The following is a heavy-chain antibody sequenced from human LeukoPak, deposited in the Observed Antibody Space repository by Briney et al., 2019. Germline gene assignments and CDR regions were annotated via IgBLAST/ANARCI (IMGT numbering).Heavy chain of an antibody. D-gene: IGHD2-21*02. CDR2: ITHSGST. CDR3: ARGLVTHVGLWNY. Sequence: SETLSLTCAVYCGSLSGYYWSWIRQPPGKGLEWIGEITHSGSTNYNPSLKSRVTISVDTSKNQFSLKLSSVTAADTAVYYCARGLVTHVGLWNYWGQGTLVTVSS. J-gene: IGHJ4*02. CDR1: CGSLSGYY. V-gene: IGHV4-34*01.